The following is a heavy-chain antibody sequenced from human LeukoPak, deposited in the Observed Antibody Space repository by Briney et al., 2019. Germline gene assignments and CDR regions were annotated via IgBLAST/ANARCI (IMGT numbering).Heavy chain of an antibody. CDR3: ARITIFGVVSRPH. V-gene: IGHV3-48*01. CDR1: GFTFSSYA. CDR2: ISSSSSTI. D-gene: IGHD3-3*01. J-gene: IGHJ4*02. Sequence: GGSLRLSCAASGFTFSSYAMSWVRQAPGKGLEWVSYISSSSSTIYYADSVKGRFTISRDNAKNSLYLQMNSLRAEDTAVYYCARITIFGVVSRPHWGQGTLVTVSS.